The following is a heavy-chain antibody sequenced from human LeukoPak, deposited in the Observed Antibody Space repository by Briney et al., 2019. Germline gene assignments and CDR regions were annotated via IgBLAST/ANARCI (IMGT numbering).Heavy chain of an antibody. D-gene: IGHD3-10*01. J-gene: IGHJ3*02. CDR2: IWYDRSNK. V-gene: IGHV3-33*01. CDR3: ASRVRVRGVDRYDAFDI. CDR1: GFTFSSYG. Sequence: PGGSLTLSCVTSGFTFSSYGTHWVRQAAGKGREWVAVIWYDRSNKYYADSAKGRFAISRDNSKNTLYLQVNSLRGEDTAVYYCASRVRVRGVDRYDAFDIWGQGTMVTVSS.